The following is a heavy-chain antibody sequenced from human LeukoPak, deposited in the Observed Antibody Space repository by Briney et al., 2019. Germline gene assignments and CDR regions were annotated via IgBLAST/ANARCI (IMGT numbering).Heavy chain of an antibody. J-gene: IGHJ6*03. Sequence: ASVKVSGKASGYTFTSFDLNWVRQAPGQGLEWVGWINPNNGNADYAQMFQGRVTMTRDTARSTVYMGLSSCTYEDTAVYYCGRPTSRPSNYYSMDVWGKGTTVTVSS. CDR3: GRPTSRPSNYYSMDV. CDR2: INPNNGNA. CDR1: GYTFTSFD. V-gene: IGHV1-8*01. D-gene: IGHD2-2*01.